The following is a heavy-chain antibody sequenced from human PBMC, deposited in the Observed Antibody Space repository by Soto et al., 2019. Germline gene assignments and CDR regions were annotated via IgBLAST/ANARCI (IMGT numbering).Heavy chain of an antibody. CDR2: IYPGDSDT. Sequence: GGSLKISCKGSGYTFTDYWIGLVCQLHGKGLEWMGIIYPGDSDTRYSPSFQGHVTITVDKSTNTAYLQRNTRMASDTAMYYCASHISNFRYYYYAIDFWGQATTVTVSS. J-gene: IGHJ6*02. CDR1: GYTFTDYW. D-gene: IGHD4-4*01. V-gene: IGHV5-51*01. CDR3: ASHISNFRYYYYAIDF.